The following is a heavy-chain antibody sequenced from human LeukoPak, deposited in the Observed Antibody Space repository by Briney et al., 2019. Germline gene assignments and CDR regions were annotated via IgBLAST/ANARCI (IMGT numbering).Heavy chain of an antibody. D-gene: IGHD2-2*01. CDR2: ISGSGGST. CDR3: XXXXXYCXSTSCYSNDAFDI. V-gene: IGHV3-23*01. Sequence: GGSPRLSCAASGFTFSSYAMSWVRQAPGKGLEWVSAISGSGGSTYYADSVKGRFTISRDNSKNTLYLQMNSLRAEDTAVYYCXXXXXYCXSTSCYSNDAFDIWGQGTMVTVSS. CDR1: GFTFSSYA. J-gene: IGHJ3*02.